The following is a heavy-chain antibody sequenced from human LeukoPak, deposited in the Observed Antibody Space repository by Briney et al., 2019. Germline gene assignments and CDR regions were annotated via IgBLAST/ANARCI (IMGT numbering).Heavy chain of an antibody. CDR1: GFTFSSYW. V-gene: IGHV3-7*01. Sequence: GGSLRLSCAASGFTFSSYWMSWVRQAPGKGLEWVANIKQDGSEKYYVDSVKGRFTISRDNAKNSLYLQMTSLRVEDTAVYYCAKPPTGNVKFDSWGQGTLVTVSS. J-gene: IGHJ4*02. CDR2: IKQDGSEK. D-gene: IGHD1-1*01. CDR3: AKPPTGNVKFDS.